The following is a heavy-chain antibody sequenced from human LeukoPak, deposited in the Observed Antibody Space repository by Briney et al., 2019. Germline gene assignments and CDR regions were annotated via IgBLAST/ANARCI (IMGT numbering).Heavy chain of an antibody. D-gene: IGHD3-10*01. CDR1: GFTFSSYA. CDR3: AKGYGSGSSRYYFDY. CDR2: ISGSGGST. J-gene: IGHJ4*02. Sequence: GGSLRLSCAASGFTFSSYAMSWVRQAPGKGLEWVSAISGSGGSTYYADSVKGRFTISRDNSKNTLYLQMNSLRAEDTAVYYCAKGYGSGSSRYYFDYWGQGTLVTVSS. V-gene: IGHV3-23*01.